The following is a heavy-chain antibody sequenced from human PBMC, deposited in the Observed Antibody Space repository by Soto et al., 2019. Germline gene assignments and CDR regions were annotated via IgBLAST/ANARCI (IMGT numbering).Heavy chain of an antibody. Sequence: PSETLSLTCIVSDDSISSYYWSWIRQPPGKGLEWIGFIYASGNTNYNPSLKSRVTMSIDASKNQFSLKLISVTAADTAVYFCARDQGIAASGGFDYWGQGTPVTVS. D-gene: IGHD6-13*01. CDR1: DDSISSYY. V-gene: IGHV4-59*01. CDR2: IYASGNT. CDR3: ARDQGIAASGGFDY. J-gene: IGHJ4*02.